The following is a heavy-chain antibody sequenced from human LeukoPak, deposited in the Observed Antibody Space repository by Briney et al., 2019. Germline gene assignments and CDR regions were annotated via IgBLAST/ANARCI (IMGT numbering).Heavy chain of an antibody. V-gene: IGHV1-2*02. D-gene: IGHD3-10*01. J-gene: IGHJ5*02. CDR3: ARVPYYYGSGSYYKVGWFDP. Sequence: ASVKVSCKASGYTFTGYYIHWVRQAPGQGLEWMGWINPNSGGTNYAQKFQGRVTMTRDTSISTAYMELSRLRSDDTAVYYCARVPYYYGSGSYYKVGWFDPWGQGTLVTVSS. CDR1: GYTFTGYY. CDR2: INPNSGGT.